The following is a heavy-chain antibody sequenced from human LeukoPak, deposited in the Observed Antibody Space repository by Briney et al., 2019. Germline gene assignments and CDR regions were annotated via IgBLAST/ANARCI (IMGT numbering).Heavy chain of an antibody. V-gene: IGHV1-18*01. D-gene: IGHD5-24*01. CDR2: ISAYNGNT. J-gene: IGHJ4*02. CDR3: ARDPDKGMATKMHY. CDR1: GYTFTSYG. Sequence: ASVKVSCKASGYTFTSYGISWVRQAPGQGLEWMGWISAYNGNTNYAQKLQGRVTMTTDTSTSTAYMELRSLRSDDTAVYYCARDPDKGMATKMHYWGQGTLVTVSS.